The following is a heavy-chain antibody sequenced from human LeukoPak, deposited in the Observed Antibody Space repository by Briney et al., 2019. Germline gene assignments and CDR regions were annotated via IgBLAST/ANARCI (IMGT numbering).Heavy chain of an antibody. Sequence: SVKVSCKASGGTFSSYAISWVRQAPGQGLEWMGRIIPIFGTANYAQKFQGRVTITTDESTSTAYLELSSLRSEDTAVYYCARDLVYSNYMNWFDPWGQGTLVTVSS. CDR1: GGTFSSYA. V-gene: IGHV1-69*05. CDR3: ARDLVYSNYMNWFDP. D-gene: IGHD4-11*01. CDR2: IIPIFGTA. J-gene: IGHJ5*02.